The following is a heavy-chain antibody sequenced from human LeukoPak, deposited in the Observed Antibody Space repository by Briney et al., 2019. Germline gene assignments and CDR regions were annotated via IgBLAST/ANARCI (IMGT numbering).Heavy chain of an antibody. D-gene: IGHD6-19*01. CDR2: ISGSGGST. V-gene: IGHV3-23*01. J-gene: IGHJ4*02. CDR1: GFTFSSYA. CDR3: AKSSSGWQSKYFDY. Sequence: AGGSLRLSCAASGFTFSSYAMSWVRQAPGKGLEWVSAISGSGGSTYYADSVKGRFTISRDNSKNTLYLQMNSLRAEDTAVYYCAKSSSGWQSKYFDYWGQGTLVTVSS.